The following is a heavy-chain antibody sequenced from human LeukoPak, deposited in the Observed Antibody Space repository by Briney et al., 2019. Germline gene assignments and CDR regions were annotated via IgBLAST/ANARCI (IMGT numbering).Heavy chain of an antibody. Sequence: GASVKVSCKASGYTFTGYYMHWVRQAPGQGLEWMGGIIPIFGTANYAQKFQGRVTITADESTSTAYMELSSLRSEDTAVYYCASRNRGLRYFDWLSTYYYYYYGMDVWGQGTTVTVSS. V-gene: IGHV1-69*13. CDR2: IIPIFGTA. J-gene: IGHJ6*02. CDR1: GYTFTGYY. D-gene: IGHD3-9*01. CDR3: ASRNRGLRYFDWLSTYYYYYYGMDV.